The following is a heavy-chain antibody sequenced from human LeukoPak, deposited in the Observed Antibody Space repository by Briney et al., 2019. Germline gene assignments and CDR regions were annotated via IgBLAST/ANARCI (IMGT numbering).Heavy chain of an antibody. Sequence: GGSLRLSCAASGLAFSTYSMSWVRQAPGKGLYWVSGISASGSSTYYADSVKGRFTISRDNAKNSLYLQMNSLRAEDTAVYYCASRPYYYDSSGEVYWGQGTLVTVSS. D-gene: IGHD3-22*01. J-gene: IGHJ4*02. V-gene: IGHV3-23*01. CDR1: GLAFSTYS. CDR3: ASRPYYYDSSGEVY. CDR2: ISASGSST.